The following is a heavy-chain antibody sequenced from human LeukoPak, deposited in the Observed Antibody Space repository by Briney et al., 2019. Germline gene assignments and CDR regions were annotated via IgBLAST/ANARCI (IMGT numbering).Heavy chain of an antibody. CDR2: IYHSGST. J-gene: IGHJ4*02. V-gene: IGHV4-38-2*01. Sequence: SETLSLTCAVSGYSISSGYYWGWIRQPPGKGLEWIGSIYHSGSTYYNPSLKSRVTISVDTSKNQFSLKLSSVTAADTAVYYCARVSVPAAISVYLDYWGQGTLVTVSS. CDR3: ARVSVPAAISVYLDY. CDR1: GYSISSGYY. D-gene: IGHD2-2*02.